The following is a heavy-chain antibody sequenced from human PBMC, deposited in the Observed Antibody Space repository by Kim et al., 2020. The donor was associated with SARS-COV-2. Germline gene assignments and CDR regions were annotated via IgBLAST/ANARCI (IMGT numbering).Heavy chain of an antibody. V-gene: IGHV4-59*01. J-gene: IGHJ4*01. CDR1: GGSISSYY. CDR2: IYYSGST. D-gene: IGHD3-10*01. Sequence: SETLSLTCTVSGGSISSYYWSWIRQPPGKGLEWIGYIYYSGSTNYNPSPKSRVTIPVDTSKNQFSLKLSSVTAADTAVYYCARSRVVHYGSGSYWEVDY. CDR3: ARSRVVHYGSGSYWEVDY.